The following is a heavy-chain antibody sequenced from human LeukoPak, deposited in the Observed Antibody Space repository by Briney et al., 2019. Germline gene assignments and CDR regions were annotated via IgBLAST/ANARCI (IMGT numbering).Heavy chain of an antibody. CDR1: GFTFSSYS. CDR3: TREGLKYCSSTSCYFDY. D-gene: IGHD2-2*01. V-gene: IGHV3-21*01. J-gene: IGHJ4*02. Sequence: GGSLRLSCAASGFTFSSYSMNWVRRAPGKGLEWVSSISSSSYIYYADSVKGRFTISRDNAKNSLYLQMNSLRAEDTAVYYCTREGLKYCSSTSCYFDYWGQGTLVTVSS. CDR2: ISSSSYI.